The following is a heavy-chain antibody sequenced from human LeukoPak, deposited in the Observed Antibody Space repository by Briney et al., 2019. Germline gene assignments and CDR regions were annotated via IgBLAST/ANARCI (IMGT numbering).Heavy chain of an antibody. CDR2: ISGSGGST. CDR3: AKDGVRGVIIKAFYGMDV. J-gene: IGHJ6*02. V-gene: IGHV3-23*01. CDR1: GFTFSSYA. Sequence: GGSLRLSCAASGFTFSSYAMSWVRQAPGKGLEWVSAISGSGGSTYYADSVKGRFTISRDNSKNTLYLQMNSLRAEDTAVYYCAKDGVRGVIIKAFYGMDVWGQGTTVTVSS. D-gene: IGHD3-10*01.